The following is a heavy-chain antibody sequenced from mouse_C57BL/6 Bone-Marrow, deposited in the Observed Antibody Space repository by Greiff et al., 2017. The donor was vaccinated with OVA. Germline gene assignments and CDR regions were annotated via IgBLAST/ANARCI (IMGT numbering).Heavy chain of an antibody. CDR3: TTGGAMDY. CDR2: IDPENGDT. J-gene: IGHJ4*01. Sequence: EVQLVESGAELVRPGASVKLSCTASGFNIKDDYMHWVKQRPEQGLEWIGWIDPENGDTEYASKFQGKATITADTSSNTAYLQLSSLTSEDTAVYYCTTGGAMDYWGQGTSVTVSS. CDR1: GFNIKDDY. V-gene: IGHV14-4*01.